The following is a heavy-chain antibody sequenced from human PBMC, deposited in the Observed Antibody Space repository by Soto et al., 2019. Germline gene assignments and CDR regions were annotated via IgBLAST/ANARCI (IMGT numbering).Heavy chain of an antibody. V-gene: IGHV3-72*01. CDR3: TAWGWGGDFGGS. J-gene: IGHJ4*02. CDR2: TKNKAASYAT. D-gene: IGHD2-21*01. Sequence: EVQLVESGGGLIQPGESLRLSCSTSGFTFSDSYIDWVRQAPGKGLEWVGRTKNKAASYATEYAAFVKGRFSISRDHSKKSTILPINSLKIDDTAVFYCTAWGWGGDFGGSWGQGTQVIVSS. CDR1: GFTFSDSY.